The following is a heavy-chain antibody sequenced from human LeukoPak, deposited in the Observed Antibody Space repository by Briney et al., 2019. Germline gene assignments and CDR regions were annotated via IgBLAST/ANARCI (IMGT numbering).Heavy chain of an antibody. V-gene: IGHV1-3*03. CDR3: ARGLRGDRGDREFDY. CDR1: GYTFPIYT. D-gene: IGHD3-16*01. Sequence: GASVKVSCKASGYTFPIYTMHWVRQAPGQRLEWMGWINVGNGNTKYSQEFQGRVTITRDTSASTAYMELSSLRSEDMAVYYCARGLRGDRGDREFDYWGQGTLVTVSS. J-gene: IGHJ4*02. CDR2: INVGNGNT.